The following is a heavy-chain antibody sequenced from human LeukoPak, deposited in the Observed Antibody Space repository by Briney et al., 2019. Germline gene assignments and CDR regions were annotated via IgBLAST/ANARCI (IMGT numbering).Heavy chain of an antibody. CDR3: ARDEGSSWYFDY. CDR2: INPSGGST. Sequence: ASVKVSCKASGYTVTSYYMHWVRQTPGQGLEWMGIINPSGGSTSYAQKFQGRVTMTRDTSISTAYMELSRLRSDDTAVYYCARDEGSSWYFDYWGQGTLVTVSS. V-gene: IGHV1-46*01. D-gene: IGHD6-13*01. J-gene: IGHJ4*02. CDR1: GYTVTSYY.